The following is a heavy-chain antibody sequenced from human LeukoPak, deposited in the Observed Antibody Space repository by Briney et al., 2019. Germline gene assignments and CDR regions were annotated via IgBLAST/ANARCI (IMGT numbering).Heavy chain of an antibody. V-gene: IGHV4-30-2*01. J-gene: IGHJ4*02. CDR1: GGSISSGGYY. CDR3: ARGAGYFDY. D-gene: IGHD6-19*01. Sequence: PSQTLSLTCTVSGGSISSGGYYWSWIRQPPGKGLEWIGYIYHSGSTYYNPSLKSRVTISVDRSKSQFSLKLSSVTAADTAVYYCARGAGYFDYWGQGTLVTVSS. CDR2: IYHSGST.